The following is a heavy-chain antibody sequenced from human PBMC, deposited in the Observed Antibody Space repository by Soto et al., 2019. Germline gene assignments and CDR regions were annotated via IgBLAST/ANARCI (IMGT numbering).Heavy chain of an antibody. CDR1: GFTFSSYE. V-gene: IGHV3-48*03. CDR3: ARGALGYCSSTSCYNWFDP. D-gene: IGHD2-2*01. Sequence: GESLKISCAASGFTFSSYEMNWVRQAPGKGLEWVSYISSSGSTIYYADSVKGRFTISRDNAKNSLYLQMNSLRAEDTAVYYCARGALGYCSSTSCYNWFDPWGQGTLVTVSS. J-gene: IGHJ5*02. CDR2: ISSSGSTI.